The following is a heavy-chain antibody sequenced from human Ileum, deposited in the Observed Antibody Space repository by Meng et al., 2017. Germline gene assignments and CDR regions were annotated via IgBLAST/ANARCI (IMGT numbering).Heavy chain of an antibody. CDR2: IKHSGVT. J-gene: IGHJ4*02. CDR3: ALLLVVDSSTLDDY. CDR1: GGSFSDYY. V-gene: IGHV4-34*01. D-gene: IGHD2-15*01. Sequence: QVQLNPWGAGMLKPSETLSLTCAVDGGSFSDYYWSWIRQAPGKGLEWIGEIKHSGVTEYNPSLKSRVSISVNSSKNQLSLKVTSVTAADTAVYYCALLLVVDSSTLDDYWGQGTLVTVSS.